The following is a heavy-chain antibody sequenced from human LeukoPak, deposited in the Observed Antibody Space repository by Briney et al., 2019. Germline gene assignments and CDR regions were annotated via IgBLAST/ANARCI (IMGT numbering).Heavy chain of an antibody. J-gene: IGHJ6*03. CDR2: IYHSGST. CDR3: ARIIEDYDILTGYYRPPNYYYYYYMDV. D-gene: IGHD3-9*01. Sequence: SETLSLTCTVSGYSISSGYYWGWIRQPPGKGLEWIGSIYHSGSTNYNPSLKSRVTISVDTSKNQFSLKLSSVTAADTAVYYCARIIEDYDILTGYYRPPNYYYYYYMDVWGKGTTVTISS. CDR1: GYSISSGYY. V-gene: IGHV4-38-2*02.